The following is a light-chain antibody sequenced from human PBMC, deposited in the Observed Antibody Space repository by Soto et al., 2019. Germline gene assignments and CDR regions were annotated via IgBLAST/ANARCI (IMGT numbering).Light chain of an antibody. CDR2: DAS. Sequence: DIQMTQSPSTLSGSLGDRVTITCRASQTISSWLAWYQQKEGKAPKLLMYDASTLESGVPPRFSGSRSGTEFTLTISSLQPDDCGTYYCQQYNSFLSVTFGQGTKVDI. CDR3: QQYNSFLSVT. V-gene: IGKV1-5*01. CDR1: QTISSW. J-gene: IGKJ1*01.